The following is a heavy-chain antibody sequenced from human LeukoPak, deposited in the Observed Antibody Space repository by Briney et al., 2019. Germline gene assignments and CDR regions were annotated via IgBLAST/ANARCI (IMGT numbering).Heavy chain of an antibody. V-gene: IGHV3-30*03. CDR1: GFTFSNFG. D-gene: IGHD2-2*01. CDR3: ARGGYCSSTSCRPYFDY. CDR2: ISYDAKNE. Sequence: GGSLRLSCAASGFTFSNFGMHWVRQAPGKGLEWVAVISYDAKNEYYTDSVKGRFTISRDNAKNTVYLQMNSLKPEDTAVYYCARGGYCSSTSCRPYFDYWGQGTLVTVSS. J-gene: IGHJ4*02.